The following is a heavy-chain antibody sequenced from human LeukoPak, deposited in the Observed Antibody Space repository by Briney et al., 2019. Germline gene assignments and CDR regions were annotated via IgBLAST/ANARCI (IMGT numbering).Heavy chain of an antibody. CDR2: IFYTGST. Sequence: SETLSLTCTVSGVSISGNYWSWIRQPPGKGLEWIGYIFYTGSTNYNPSLKSRVTILLDTSKNQFSLRLTSVTAADTAVYFCATLVSTRYYFDYWGQGTLVTVSS. D-gene: IGHD5/OR15-5a*01. J-gene: IGHJ4*02. CDR1: GVSISGNY. V-gene: IGHV4-59*08. CDR3: ATLVSTRYYFDY.